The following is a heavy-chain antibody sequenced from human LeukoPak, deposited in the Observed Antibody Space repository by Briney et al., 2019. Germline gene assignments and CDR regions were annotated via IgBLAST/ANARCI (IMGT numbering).Heavy chain of an antibody. D-gene: IGHD4-17*01. CDR1: GFTFSTYA. CDR3: AKAAYGDYVNWFDP. Sequence: GGSLRLSCAASGFTFSTYAMTWVRQAPGKGLEWVSAISGTGGSTYYADSVKGRFTISRDNSKNTLYLQMNSLRAEDTALYYCAKAAYGDYVNWFDPWGQGTLVTVSS. J-gene: IGHJ5*02. V-gene: IGHV3-23*01. CDR2: ISGTGGST.